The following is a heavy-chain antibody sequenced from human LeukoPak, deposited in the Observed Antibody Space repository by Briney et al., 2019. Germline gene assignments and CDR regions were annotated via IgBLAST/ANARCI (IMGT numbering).Heavy chain of an antibody. CDR1: GGTFSSYA. D-gene: IGHD6-19*01. V-gene: IGHV1-69*04. CDR3: AISARIAVAGTNYFDY. Sequence: GASVKVSCKASGGTFSSYAISWVRQAPGQGLEWMGRIIPILGIANYAQKFQGRVTITADKSTSTAYMELSSLRSEDTAVYYCAISARIAVAGTNYFDYWGQGTLVTVSS. CDR2: IIPILGIA. J-gene: IGHJ4*02.